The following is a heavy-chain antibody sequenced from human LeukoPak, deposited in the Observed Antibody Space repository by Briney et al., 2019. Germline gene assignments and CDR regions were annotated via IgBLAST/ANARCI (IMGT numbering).Heavy chain of an antibody. Sequence: PSETLSLTCTVSGGSISGSTYYWGWIRQPPGKGLEWFASIYHSGHTYQNPSLKSRVTISVDTSKNQFTLKLSSVTAADTAVYYCAREVSSGWTYFDYWGQGILVSVSS. D-gene: IGHD6-19*01. V-gene: IGHV4-39*02. CDR2: IYHSGHT. CDR3: AREVSSGWTYFDY. J-gene: IGHJ4*02. CDR1: GGSISGSTYY.